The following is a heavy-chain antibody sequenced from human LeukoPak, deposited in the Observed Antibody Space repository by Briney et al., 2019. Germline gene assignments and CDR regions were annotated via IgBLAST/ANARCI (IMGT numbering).Heavy chain of an antibody. J-gene: IGHJ3*02. D-gene: IGHD3-22*01. Sequence: SSETLSLTCTVSGGSIGSGGYSWSWIRQHPGKGLEWIGYIYYSGSTYYNPSLKSRVTISVDTSKNQFSLKLSSVTAADTAVYYCASKSYYYDSSGARSAFDIWGQGTMVTVSS. V-gene: IGHV4-31*03. CDR3: ASKSYYYDSSGARSAFDI. CDR2: IYYSGST. CDR1: GGSIGSGGYS.